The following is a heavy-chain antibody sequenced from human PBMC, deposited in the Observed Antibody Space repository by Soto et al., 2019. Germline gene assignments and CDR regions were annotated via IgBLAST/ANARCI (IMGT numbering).Heavy chain of an antibody. Sequence: QVQLQESGPGLMKPSGTLSLTCAVSGGSITSSNRWSWVRQAPGKGLEWIGEIYHSGSTNYNPSLKSRGNISVDKSKNQFSLKLSSVTAADTAVYYCASLVGNSYGYNFDYWGQGTLVTVSS. CDR3: ASLVGNSYGYNFDY. D-gene: IGHD5-18*01. CDR1: GGSITSSNR. CDR2: IYHSGST. V-gene: IGHV4-4*02. J-gene: IGHJ4*02.